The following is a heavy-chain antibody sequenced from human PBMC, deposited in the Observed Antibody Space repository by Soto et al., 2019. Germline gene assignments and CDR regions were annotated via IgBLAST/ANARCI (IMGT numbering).Heavy chain of an antibody. D-gene: IGHD3-9*01. J-gene: IGHJ6*02. V-gene: IGHV1-18*01. Sequence: ASVKVSCKASGYTFTSYGISWVRQAPGQGLEWMGWISAYNGNTNYAQKLQGRVTMTTDTSTSTAYMELRSLRSDDTAVSYCASDNYYILTGYFPHYYYYYGMDGWGQGTTVTVSS. CDR3: ASDNYYILTGYFPHYYYYYGMDG. CDR1: GYTFTSYG. CDR2: ISAYNGNT.